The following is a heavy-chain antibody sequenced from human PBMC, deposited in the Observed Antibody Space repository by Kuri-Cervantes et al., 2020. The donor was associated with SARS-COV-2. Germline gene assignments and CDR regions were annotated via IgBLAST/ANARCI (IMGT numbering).Heavy chain of an antibody. J-gene: IGHJ6*02. CDR2: INPNRGCT. CDR3: ARGMVRGIIQYYYYAMDV. CDR1: GYTFSHYSNYY. Sequence: ASVKVSCKASGYTFSHYSNYYMYWVRQAPGQGLEWMGWINPNRGCTNYAQNFQGWVTMTRDTSISTAYMELSRLRSDDTAVYYCARGMVRGIIQYYYYAMDVWGQGTTVTVSS. V-gene: IGHV1-2*04. D-gene: IGHD3-10*01.